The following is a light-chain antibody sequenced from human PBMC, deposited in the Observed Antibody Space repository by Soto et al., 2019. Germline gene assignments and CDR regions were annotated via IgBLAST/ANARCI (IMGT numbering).Light chain of an antibody. CDR3: SSYISGSPWG. CDR2: DVT. CDR1: SSDVGGYNY. V-gene: IGLV2-14*01. Sequence: QSVLTQPASVSGSPGQSITISCTGSSSDVGGYNYVSWYQQHPGKAPKLIIYDVTNRPAGVSDRFSGSKSGTTASLTISALQADDEADYYCSSYISGSPWGFGGGTKLTVL. J-gene: IGLJ3*02.